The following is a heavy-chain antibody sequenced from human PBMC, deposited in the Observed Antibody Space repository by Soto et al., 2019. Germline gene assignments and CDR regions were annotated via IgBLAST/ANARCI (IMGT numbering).Heavy chain of an antibody. D-gene: IGHD3-10*01. Sequence: SETLSLTCTVSGGSISSGSDYWGWIRQPPGKGLEWIGNMYYGGSTYYNPSLKSRVTISVDTSKNQFSLRLSSVTAADTAVYYCARQYYYGSGSYYGMDVWGQGTTVTVSS. CDR1: GGSISSGSDY. J-gene: IGHJ6*02. CDR3: ARQYYYGSGSYYGMDV. V-gene: IGHV4-39*01. CDR2: MYYGGST.